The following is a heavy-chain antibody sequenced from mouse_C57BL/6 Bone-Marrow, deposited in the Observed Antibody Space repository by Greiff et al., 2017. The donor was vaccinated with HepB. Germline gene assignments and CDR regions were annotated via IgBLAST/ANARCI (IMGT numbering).Heavy chain of an antibody. CDR1: GFTFSDYG. D-gene: IGHD1-1*01. CDR3: ARAPDYGSSYYFDY. J-gene: IGHJ2*01. V-gene: IGHV5-15*01. CDR2: ISNLAYSI. Sequence: EVQRVESGGGLVQPGGSLKLSCAASGFTFSDYGMAWVRQAPRKGPEWVAFISNLAYSIYYADTVTGRFTISRENAKNTLYLEMSSLRSEDTAMYYCARAPDYGSSYYFDYWGQGTTLTVSS.